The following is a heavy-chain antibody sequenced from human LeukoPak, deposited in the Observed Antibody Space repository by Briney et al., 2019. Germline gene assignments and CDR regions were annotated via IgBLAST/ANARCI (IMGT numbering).Heavy chain of an antibody. D-gene: IGHD6-13*01. CDR2: IANDGKDK. CDR1: GFTFSRYG. J-gene: IGHJ4*02. V-gene: IGHV3-30*18. CDR3: AKDQQVGAAAYYFDS. Sequence: GRSLRLSCAASGFTFSRYGLHWVRQAPGKGLEWVAVIANDGKDKKYADSVKGRLTIPRDNSKSTLYLQMNSLRAEDTAVYYCAKDQQVGAAAYYFDSWGQGTLVTVSS.